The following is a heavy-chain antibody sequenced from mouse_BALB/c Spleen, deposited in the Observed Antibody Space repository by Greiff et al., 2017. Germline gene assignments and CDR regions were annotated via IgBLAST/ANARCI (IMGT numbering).Heavy chain of an antibody. Sequence: VHLVESGPGLVAPSQSLSITCTVSGFSLTSYGVHWVRQPPGKGLEWLGVIWAGGSTNYNSALMSRLSISKDNSKSQVFLKMNSLQTDDTAMYYCAKYYDPHGGFAYWGQGTLVTVSA. D-gene: IGHD2-4*01. CDR3: AKYYDPHGGFAY. J-gene: IGHJ3*01. V-gene: IGHV2-9*02. CDR2: IWAGGST. CDR1: GFSLTSYG.